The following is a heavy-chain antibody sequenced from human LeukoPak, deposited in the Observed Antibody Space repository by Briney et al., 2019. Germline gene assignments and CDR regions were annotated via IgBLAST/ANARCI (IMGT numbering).Heavy chain of an antibody. CDR1: GYTFTSYD. CDR3: AREGSSEESFDY. CDR2: MNPNSGNT. J-gene: IGHJ4*02. V-gene: IGHV1-8*01. Sequence: ASVKVSCKASGYTFTSYDINWVRQATGQGLEWMGWMNPNSGNTGYAQKFQGRVTMTRNTSISTAYMELSSPRSEDTAVYYCAREGSSEESFDYWGQGTLVTVSS. D-gene: IGHD6-6*01.